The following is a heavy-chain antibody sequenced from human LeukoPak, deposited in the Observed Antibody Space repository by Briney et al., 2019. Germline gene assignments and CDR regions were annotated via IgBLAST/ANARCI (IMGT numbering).Heavy chain of an antibody. D-gene: IGHD5-24*01. J-gene: IGHJ3*02. CDR2: MYYSGST. CDR3: ARHFDRDGYKSNAFDI. V-gene: IGHV4-39*01. Sequence: SETLSLTCTVSGGSFSSSSHYWGWVRQPPGKGLEWIGSMYYSGSTYYNASLRRRVTISVDTSRDQFSLKLSSVTAADTAVYYCARHFDRDGYKSNAFDIWGQGTMVTVSS. CDR1: GGSFSSSSHY.